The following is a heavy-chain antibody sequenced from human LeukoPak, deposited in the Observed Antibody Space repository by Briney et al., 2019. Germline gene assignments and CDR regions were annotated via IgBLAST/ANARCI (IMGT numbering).Heavy chain of an antibody. V-gene: IGHV3-74*01. CDR3: ARVPIYDFWSGYYFDY. Sequence: GGSLRLSCAASGFTFSSYWMHWVRHAPGKGLVWVSRINSDGSSTSYADSVKGRFTISRDNAKNTLYLQMNSLRAEDTAVYYCARVPIYDFWSGYYFDYWGQGTLVTVSS. J-gene: IGHJ4*02. CDR2: INSDGSST. CDR1: GFTFSSYW. D-gene: IGHD3-3*01.